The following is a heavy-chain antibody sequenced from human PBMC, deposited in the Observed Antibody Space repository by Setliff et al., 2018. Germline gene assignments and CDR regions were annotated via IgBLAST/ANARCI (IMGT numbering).Heavy chain of an antibody. D-gene: IGHD5-12*01. CDR2: IYYSGST. Sequence: PSETLSLTCTVSGGSISSHYWSWIRQPPGKGLEWIGYIYYSGSTYYNPSLKSRVTISVDTSKNQFSLKLSSVTAADTAVYYCARGRLGDGWLRFQSAGGMDVWGQGTTVTVSS. V-gene: IGHV4-59*08. CDR1: GGSISSHY. CDR3: ARGRLGDGWLRFQSAGGMDV. J-gene: IGHJ6*02.